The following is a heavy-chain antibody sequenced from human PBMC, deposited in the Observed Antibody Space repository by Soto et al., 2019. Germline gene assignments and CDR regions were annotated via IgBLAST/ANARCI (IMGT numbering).Heavy chain of an antibody. D-gene: IGHD3-22*01. Sequence: GGSLRLSCAASGFTFSSYSMNWVRQAPGKGLEWVSSISSSSSYIYYADSVKGRFTISRDNAKNSLYLQMNSLRAEDTAVYYCARDLEAFHDSSGYYRFDYWGQGTLVTSPQ. CDR3: ARDLEAFHDSSGYYRFDY. J-gene: IGHJ4*02. CDR2: ISSSSSYI. V-gene: IGHV3-21*01. CDR1: GFTFSSYS.